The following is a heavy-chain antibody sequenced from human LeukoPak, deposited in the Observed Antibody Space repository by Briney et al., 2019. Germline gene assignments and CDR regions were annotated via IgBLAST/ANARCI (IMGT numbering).Heavy chain of an antibody. V-gene: IGHV1-2*06. J-gene: IGHJ6*02. CDR2: INPNSGGT. CDR3: ARWGGNVVVPAAIQPTYYYYGMDV. D-gene: IGHD2-2*02. Sequence: ASVKVSCKASGYTFTGYYMHWVRQAPGQGLEWMGRINPNSGGTNYAQKFQGRVTMTRDTSISTAYMELSRLRFDDTAVYYCARWGGNVVVPAAIQPTYYYYGMDVWGQGTTVTVSS. CDR1: GYTFTGYY.